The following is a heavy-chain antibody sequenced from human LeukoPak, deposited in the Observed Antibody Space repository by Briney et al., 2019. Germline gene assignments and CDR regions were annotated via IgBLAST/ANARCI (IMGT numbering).Heavy chain of an antibody. CDR1: GYSISSGYY. D-gene: IGHD3-10*01. CDR3: AREKPRDRTTMVRGVINNWFDP. J-gene: IGHJ5*02. Sequence: SETLSLTCAVSGYSISSGYYWGWIRQPPGKGLEWIGSIYHSGSTYYNPSLKSRVTISVDTSKNQFSLKLSSVTAADTAVYYCAREKPRDRTTMVRGVINNWFDPWGRGTLVTVSS. CDR2: IYHSGST. V-gene: IGHV4-38-2*02.